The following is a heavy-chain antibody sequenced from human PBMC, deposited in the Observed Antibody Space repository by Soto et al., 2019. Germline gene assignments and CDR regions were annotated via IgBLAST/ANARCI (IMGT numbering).Heavy chain of an antibody. CDR3: ARRLYGDYDY. CDR2: ISTYNGNT. D-gene: IGHD4-17*01. CDR1: GYSFTTSG. J-gene: IGHJ4*02. Sequence: ASVKVSCKASGYSFTTSGITWVRQAPGQGLEWMGWISTYNGNTNYAQNLQDRVTLTTDTFTSTAYMELRSLRSDDTAVYYCARRLYGDYDYWGQGTLVTVSS. V-gene: IGHV1-18*01.